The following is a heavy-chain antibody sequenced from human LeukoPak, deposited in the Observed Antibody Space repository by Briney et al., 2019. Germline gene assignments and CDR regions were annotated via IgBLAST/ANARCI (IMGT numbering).Heavy chain of an antibody. Sequence: GASVKVSCNISGYTLTDFSMHWVRQAPGKGLEWMGGFNREDGEAIYAPHFQGRVTVTEDTSTDTAYMELSSLRSEDTAVYYCATLDSYYDNSGRPLVPDWGQGTLVTVSS. J-gene: IGHJ4*02. CDR2: FNREDGEA. CDR3: ATLDSYYDNSGRPLVPD. V-gene: IGHV1-24*01. D-gene: IGHD3-22*01. CDR1: GYTLTDFS.